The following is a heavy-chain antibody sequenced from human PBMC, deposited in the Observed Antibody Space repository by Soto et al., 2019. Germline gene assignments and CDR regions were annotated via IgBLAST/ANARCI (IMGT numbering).Heavy chain of an antibody. CDR2: IIPIFGTA. Sequence: QVQLVQSGAEVKKPGSSVKVSCKASGGTFSSYAISWVRQAPGQGLEWMGGIIPIFGTANYAQKFQGRVTITADESTSTAYRELSSLGSEDTAVYYCAREGHGITFGGVIVNWFDPWGQGTLVTVSS. CDR3: AREGHGITFGGVIVNWFDP. V-gene: IGHV1-69*12. J-gene: IGHJ5*02. D-gene: IGHD3-16*02. CDR1: GGTFSSYA.